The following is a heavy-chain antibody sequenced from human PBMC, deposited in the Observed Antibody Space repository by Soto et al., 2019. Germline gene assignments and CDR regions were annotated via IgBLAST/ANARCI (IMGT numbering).Heavy chain of an antibody. D-gene: IGHD6-6*01. V-gene: IGHV1-18*01. J-gene: IGHJ6*03. CDR3: ARVRQLVGYFYYYMDV. CDR2: ISAYNGNT. Sequence: QVQLLQSGAEVKKPGASVKVSCKASGYTFTNYGITWVRQAPGQGLEWMGWISAYNGNTHYTQRLQGRVTMTTDTSTSTAYMELRGLTSDDTAVYYWARVRQLVGYFYYYMDVWGKGTTVTGSS. CDR1: GYTFTNYG.